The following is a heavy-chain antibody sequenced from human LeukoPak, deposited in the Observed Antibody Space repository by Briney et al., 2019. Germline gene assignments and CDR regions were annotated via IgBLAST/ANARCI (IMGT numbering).Heavy chain of an antibody. CDR1: GFTFRRYV. J-gene: IGHJ4*02. D-gene: IGHD6-6*01. CDR3: AKDDGSSSYYFDH. CDR2: ISAIGGST. V-gene: IGHV3-23*01. Sequence: GGSLRLSCAASGFTFRRYVMSWVRQAPGKGLEWVSGISAIGGSTYYADSVKGRFIVSRDNSKNTLFLQMNSLRAEDTAVYYCAKDDGSSSYYFDHWGQGTLATVSS.